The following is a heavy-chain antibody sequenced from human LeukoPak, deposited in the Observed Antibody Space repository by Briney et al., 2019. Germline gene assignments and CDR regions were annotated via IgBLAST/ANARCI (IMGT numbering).Heavy chain of an antibody. CDR3: ARAPYSGSYYFDY. D-gene: IGHD1-26*01. Sequence: GGSLRLSCAASDFTFSSNYMSWVRQAPGKGLEWVSVIYSGGTTYYADSVKGRFTISRDNSKNTLYLQMNSLRAEDTAVYYCARAPYSGSYYFDYWGQGTLVTVSS. CDR1: DFTFSSNY. CDR2: IYSGGTT. J-gene: IGHJ4*02. V-gene: IGHV3-53*01.